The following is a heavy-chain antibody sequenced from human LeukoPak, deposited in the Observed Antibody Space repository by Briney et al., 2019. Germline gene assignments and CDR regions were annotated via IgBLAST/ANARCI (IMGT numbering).Heavy chain of an antibody. D-gene: IGHD6-13*01. V-gene: IGHV1-18*04. CDR3: ARARSYSSSINWFDP. CDR2: ISAYNGNT. CDR1: GYAFTTYF. Sequence: ASVKVSYKTSGYAFTTYFIQWVRQAPGQGLEWMGWISAYNGNTNYAQKLQGRVTMTTDTSTSTAYMELSRLRSDDTAVYYCARARSYSSSINWFDPWGQGTLVTVSS. J-gene: IGHJ5*02.